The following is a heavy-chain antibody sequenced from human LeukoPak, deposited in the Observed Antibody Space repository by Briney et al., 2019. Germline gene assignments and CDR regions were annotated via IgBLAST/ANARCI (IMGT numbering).Heavy chain of an antibody. Sequence: ASVKVSCKASGYTFTGYYMHWVRQAPGQGLEWMGWINPNSGGTNYAQKFQGRVTMTRDTSISTAYMELSRLRSDDTAVYYCARGGDFWSGYYGGAVDYWGQGTLVTVSS. J-gene: IGHJ4*02. CDR3: ARGGDFWSGYYGGAVDY. D-gene: IGHD3-3*01. V-gene: IGHV1-2*02. CDR2: INPNSGGT. CDR1: GYTFTGYY.